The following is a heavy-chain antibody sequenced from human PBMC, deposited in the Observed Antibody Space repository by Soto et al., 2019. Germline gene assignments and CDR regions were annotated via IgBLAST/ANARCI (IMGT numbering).Heavy chain of an antibody. V-gene: IGHV3-30*18. J-gene: IGHJ4*02. CDR3: VKERVGSWTFDF. CDR1: GFTFSRDG. CDR2: IPYDGTDK. Sequence: QVQLVESGGGVVQPGSGRSLRLSCAAAGFTFSRDGMHWVRQAPGKGLEWVASIPYDGTDKYKNYAESVKGRFTISRDNSKNTLYLEMNSLRPEDTAVYYCVKERVGSWTFDFLGQVTLVTVSS. D-gene: IGHD6-13*01.